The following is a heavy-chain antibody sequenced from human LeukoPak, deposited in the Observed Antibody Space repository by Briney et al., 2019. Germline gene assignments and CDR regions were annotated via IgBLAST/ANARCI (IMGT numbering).Heavy chain of an antibody. CDR3: VRAQNPWGHFDY. J-gene: IGHJ4*02. Sequence: GGSLGLSCAASGFTFSSYEMNWVRQAPGKGLEWVSYISSSGSTIYYADSVKGRFTISRDNAKNSLYLQMNSLRAEDTAVYYCVRAQNPWGHFDYWGQGTLVTVSS. D-gene: IGHD1-14*01. CDR2: ISSSGSTI. CDR1: GFTFSSYE. V-gene: IGHV3-48*03.